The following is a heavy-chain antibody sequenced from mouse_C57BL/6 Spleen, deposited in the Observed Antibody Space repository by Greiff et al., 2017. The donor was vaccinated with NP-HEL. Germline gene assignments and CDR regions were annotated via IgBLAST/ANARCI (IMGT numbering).Heavy chain of an antibody. CDR1: GYTFTDYY. CDR3: NHYDGSSPYYAMDY. V-gene: IGHV1-76*01. CDR2: IYPGSGNT. D-gene: IGHD1-1*01. Sequence: VQLQQSGAELVRPGASVKLSCKASGYTFTDYYINWVKQRPGQGLEWIARIYPGSGNTYYNEKFKGKATLTAETSSSTAYMQLSSLTSEDSAVYFWNHYDGSSPYYAMDYWGQGTSVTVSS. J-gene: IGHJ4*01.